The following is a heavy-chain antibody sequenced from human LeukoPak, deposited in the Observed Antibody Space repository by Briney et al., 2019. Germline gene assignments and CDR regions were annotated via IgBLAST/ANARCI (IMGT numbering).Heavy chain of an antibody. J-gene: IGHJ4*02. Sequence: GGSLRLSCTAPGFTLSSYEMSWIRQAPGKGLEWVSSIDYSGGDTHYADSVKGRFTISRDNSKNTLYLQLSSLRGDDTAVYYCAKGLKRESRLDNWGQGTLVIVSS. V-gene: IGHV3-23*01. D-gene: IGHD6-19*01. CDR2: IDYSGGDT. CDR3: AKGLKRESRLDN. CDR1: GFTLSSYE.